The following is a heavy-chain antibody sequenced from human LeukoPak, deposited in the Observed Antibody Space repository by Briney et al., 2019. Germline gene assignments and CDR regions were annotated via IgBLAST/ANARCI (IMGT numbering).Heavy chain of an antibody. Sequence: SETLSLTCTVSGGSISSYYWSWIRQPPGKGLEWIGYIYYSGSTNYNPSLKSRVTISVDTSKNQFSLKLSSVTAADTAVYYCASLDEDFDYWGQGTLVTVSS. CDR3: ASLDEDFDY. V-gene: IGHV4-59*08. J-gene: IGHJ4*02. CDR1: GGSISSYY. CDR2: IYYSGST.